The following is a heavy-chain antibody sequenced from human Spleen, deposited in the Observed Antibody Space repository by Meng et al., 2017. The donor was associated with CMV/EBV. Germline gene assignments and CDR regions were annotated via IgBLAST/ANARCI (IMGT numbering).Heavy chain of an antibody. Sequence: SGFTCSSYAMHWVRQAPVKGLEWVAVISYDGRHKYYADSVTGRFTISRDNSKNTLYMQMNSLRGEETAVYYCARDVYSGSFWSLSLDYWGQGTLVTVSS. CDR3: ARDVYSGSFWSLSLDY. J-gene: IGHJ4*02. V-gene: IGHV3-30*04. CDR1: GFTCSSYA. CDR2: ISYDGRHK. D-gene: IGHD1-26*01.